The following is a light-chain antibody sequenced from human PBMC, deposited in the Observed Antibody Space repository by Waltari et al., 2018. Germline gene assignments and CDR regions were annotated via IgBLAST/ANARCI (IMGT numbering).Light chain of an antibody. Sequence: DIKMTQSPSSLSASVGDRVTVTCRGSQGINKELSWYQQKPGKAPTLLIYAASSLQTGVSSRFSGSGSGTDFTLTISSLQPEDVATYYCQQDYTTPYSFGQGTKVEIK. CDR1: QGINKE. V-gene: IGKV1-27*01. CDR2: AAS. J-gene: IGKJ2*03. CDR3: QQDYTTPYS.